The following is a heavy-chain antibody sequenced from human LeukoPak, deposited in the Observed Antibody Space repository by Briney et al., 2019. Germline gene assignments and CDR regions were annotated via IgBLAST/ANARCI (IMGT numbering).Heavy chain of an antibody. Sequence: SETLSLTCIVSGGSISISNYYWGLIRQPPGKGLEWIGSINYSGRTYHNPSLRSRVTMSIDTSKNHFSLKLTSVTAADTATYYCARETSLAGFASGLGFNYWGQGILVTVSS. V-gene: IGHV4-39*07. CDR1: GGSISISNYY. CDR3: ARETSLAGFASGLGFNY. D-gene: IGHD6-19*01. J-gene: IGHJ4*02. CDR2: INYSGRT.